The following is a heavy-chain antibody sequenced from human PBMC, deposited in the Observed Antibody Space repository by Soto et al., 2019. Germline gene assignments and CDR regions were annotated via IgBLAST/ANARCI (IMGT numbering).Heavy chain of an antibody. Sequence: GGSLRLSCAASGFTFSSYGMHWVRQAPGKGLEWVAVIWNDGSNQYYADSVKGRFTISRDNSKHTLSLQMNSLRAEDTAVYYCAICWKASSRWLFDYWGPGVLVTVSS. CDR1: GFTFSSYG. J-gene: IGHJ4*02. CDR3: AICWKASSRWLFDY. D-gene: IGHD6-19*01. CDR2: IWNDGSNQ. V-gene: IGHV3-33*01.